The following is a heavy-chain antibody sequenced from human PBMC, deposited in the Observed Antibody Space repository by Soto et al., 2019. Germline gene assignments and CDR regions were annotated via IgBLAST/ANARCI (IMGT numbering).Heavy chain of an antibody. Sequence: TSETLSLSCTVSGGSISSGGYYWSWIRQHPGKGLEWIGYIYYSGSTYYNPSLKSRVTISVDTSKNQFSLKLSSVTAADTAVYYCASDRRYLDYYGMDVWGQGTTVTVSS. D-gene: IGHD3-9*01. CDR3: ASDRRYLDYYGMDV. CDR2: IYYSGST. V-gene: IGHV4-31*03. J-gene: IGHJ6*02. CDR1: GGSISSGGYY.